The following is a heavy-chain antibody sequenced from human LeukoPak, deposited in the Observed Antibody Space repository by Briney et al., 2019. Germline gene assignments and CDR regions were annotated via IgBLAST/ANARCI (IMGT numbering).Heavy chain of an antibody. CDR1: GFIFSSYW. Sequence: GGSLRLSCAASGFIFSSYWMSWVRQAPGKGLEWVANIKQDGSEKYYVDSVKGRFTISRDNAKNSLYLQMNSLRAEDTAVYYCARGGIAVADDYWGQGTLVTVSS. J-gene: IGHJ4*02. CDR3: ARGGIAVADDY. V-gene: IGHV3-7*01. D-gene: IGHD6-19*01. CDR2: IKQDGSEK.